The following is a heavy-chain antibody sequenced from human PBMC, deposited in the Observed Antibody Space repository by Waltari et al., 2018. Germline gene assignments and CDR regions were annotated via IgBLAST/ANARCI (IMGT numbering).Heavy chain of an antibody. CDR1: GSNVSTNY. CDR2: IYSGGTT. CDR3: ARDWGPNYNYYGMDV. V-gene: IGHV3-53*02. D-gene: IGHD3-16*01. Sequence: EVQLVETGGGLIQPGGSRRLPLAATGSNVSTNYITGIRQRPGRWLEWVSVIYSGGTTYYADFVKGRFTISRDNSKNTLYLQMNSLRAEDTAVYYCARDWGPNYNYYGMDVWGQGTKVTVSS. J-gene: IGHJ6*02.